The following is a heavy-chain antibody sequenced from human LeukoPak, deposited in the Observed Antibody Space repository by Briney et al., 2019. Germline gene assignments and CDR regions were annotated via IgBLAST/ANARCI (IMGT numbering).Heavy chain of an antibody. J-gene: IGHJ4*02. Sequence: GGSLRLSCTASGFTFGDYAMSWFRQAPGKGREWVGFIRSKDYGGTTEYAASVKGRFTISRADSKSIAYLQMNSLKTEDTAVYCCTRVGAPGMVDYWGQGTLVTVSS. CDR3: TRVGAPGMVDY. D-gene: IGHD1-26*01. V-gene: IGHV3-49*03. CDR2: IRSKDYGGTT. CDR1: GFTFGDYA.